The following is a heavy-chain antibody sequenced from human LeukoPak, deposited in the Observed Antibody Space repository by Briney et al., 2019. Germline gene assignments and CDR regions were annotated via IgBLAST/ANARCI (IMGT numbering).Heavy chain of an antibody. Sequence: GGSLRLSCSAPGFDFVAHDMSWVRQVPGKGLDWISGINWSGGSAGYADPMRGRITISRDNAKNSLYLQMDSLRAEDTALYYCARAPITSPFYFDFWGQGTLVTVSS. V-gene: IGHV3-20*04. J-gene: IGHJ4*02. CDR3: ARAPITSPFYFDF. D-gene: IGHD2-2*01. CDR1: GFDFVAHD. CDR2: INWSGGSA.